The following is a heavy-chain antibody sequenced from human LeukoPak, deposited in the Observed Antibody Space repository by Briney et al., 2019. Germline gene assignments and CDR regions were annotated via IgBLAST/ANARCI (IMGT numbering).Heavy chain of an antibody. D-gene: IGHD6-19*01. CDR1: GGSISSGSYC. Sequence: SETLSLTCTVSGGSISSGSYCWSWIRQPAGKGLEWIGRIYTSGSTNYNPSLKSRVTISVDTSKNQFSLKLSSVTAADTAVYYCARGPRIAVAGTGGYFDYWGQGTLVTVSS. CDR2: IYTSGST. CDR3: ARGPRIAVAGTGGYFDY. V-gene: IGHV4-61*02. J-gene: IGHJ4*02.